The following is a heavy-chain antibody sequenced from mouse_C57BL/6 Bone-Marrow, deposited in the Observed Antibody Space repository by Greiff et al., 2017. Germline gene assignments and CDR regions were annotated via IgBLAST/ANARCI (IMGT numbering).Heavy chain of an antibody. CDR2: IYPRSGNT. D-gene: IGHD4-1*01. Sequence: VQLQESGAELARPGASVKLSCKASGYTFTSYGISWVKQRTGQGLEWIGEIYPRSGNTYYNEKFKGKDTLTADKSSSTAYMELRSLTSEDSAVYFCARHAGTYAMDYWGQGTSVTVSS. V-gene: IGHV1-81*01. CDR1: GYTFTSYG. CDR3: ARHAGTYAMDY. J-gene: IGHJ4*01.